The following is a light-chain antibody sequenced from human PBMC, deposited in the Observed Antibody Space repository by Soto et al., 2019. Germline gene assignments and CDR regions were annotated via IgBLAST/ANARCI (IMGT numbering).Light chain of an antibody. J-gene: IGLJ1*01. CDR1: SSDVGGYNY. CDR3: SSYTIGSTLLYV. Sequence: QYALTQPASVSGSPGQSITISCTGTSSDVGGYNYVSWYQQHPGKAPKLMIYDGSNPPSWVSNLFSGSKSGNTSTLTISGRQDEDEADYYGSSYTIGSTLLYVFGTGTKVTVL. CDR2: DGS. V-gene: IGLV2-14*01.